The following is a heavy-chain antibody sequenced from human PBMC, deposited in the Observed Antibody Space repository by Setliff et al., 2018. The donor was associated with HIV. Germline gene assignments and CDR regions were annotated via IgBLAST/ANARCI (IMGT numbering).Heavy chain of an antibody. CDR2: SIPLFGTT. CDR1: GDTFNNCA. CDR3: ARGDPRTSTRYYYGSEGYSSSFTMDV. V-gene: IGHV1-69*05. D-gene: IGHD3-10*01. Sequence: SVKVSCKASGDTFNNCAVTWVRQAPGQGLEWMGGSIPLFGTTNYAQKLQGRVTLTTDELMNTAYMELSSLRSEDTAVYYCARGDPRTSTRYYYGSEGYSSSFTMDVWGQGTTVTVSS. J-gene: IGHJ6*02.